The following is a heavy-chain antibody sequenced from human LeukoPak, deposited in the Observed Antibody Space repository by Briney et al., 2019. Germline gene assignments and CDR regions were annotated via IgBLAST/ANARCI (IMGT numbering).Heavy chain of an antibody. CDR3: ARVEVGAANRQWYGMDV. Sequence: SETLSLTGTISGGSISSYYWSWIRQPPGKGLEWIGYVDYRGNTNYNPSLKSRVTISIDTSKSLFSLKLNSVTAADTAVYYCARVEVGAANRQWYGMDVWGQGTTVTVSS. D-gene: IGHD2-15*01. V-gene: IGHV4-59*01. CDR1: GGSISSYY. CDR2: VDYRGNT. J-gene: IGHJ6*02.